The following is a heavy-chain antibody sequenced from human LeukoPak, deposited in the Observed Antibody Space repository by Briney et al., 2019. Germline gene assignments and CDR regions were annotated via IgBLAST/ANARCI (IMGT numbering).Heavy chain of an antibody. CDR2: ISSSSNYI. D-gene: IGHD1-1*01. CDR3: SKNWNDWSHPFDP. Sequence: GGPLRLSCAASGFTFSTYAMNWVRQAPGKGLEWVSSISSSSNYIYYADSVKGRFTISRDNAKNSLYLQMNSLRAEDTAVYYCSKNWNDWSHPFDPWGQGTLVTVSS. V-gene: IGHV3-21*01. CDR1: GFTFSTYA. J-gene: IGHJ5*02.